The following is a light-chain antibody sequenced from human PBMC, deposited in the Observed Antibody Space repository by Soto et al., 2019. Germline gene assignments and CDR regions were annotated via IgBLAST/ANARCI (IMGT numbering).Light chain of an antibody. J-gene: IGKJ1*01. V-gene: IGKV1-39*01. CDR2: TAS. CDR3: QHTYNTPWT. CDR1: QFVSIY. Sequence: DIQVTQSPSSLSASVGDSVTITCRASQFVSIYLNWYQKRPGKAPKLLVSTASRLQSGVPSRFSGSGSGTDFTLTISSLQPEDFATYYCQHTYNTPWTFGQGTQVEIK.